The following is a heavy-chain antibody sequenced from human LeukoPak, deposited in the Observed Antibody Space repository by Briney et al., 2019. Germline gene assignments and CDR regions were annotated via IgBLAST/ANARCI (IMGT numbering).Heavy chain of an antibody. CDR2: IKSKTDGGTT. CDR3: TTDRYCSGGSAYYYYYGMDV. J-gene: IGHJ6*02. D-gene: IGHD2-15*01. V-gene: IGHV3-15*01. CDR1: GFTFSNAW. Sequence: GGSLRLSCAASGFTFSNAWMGWVRQAPGKGLEWVGRIKSKTDGGTTDYAAPVKGRFTISRDDSKNTLYLQMNSLKTEDTAVYYCTTDRYCSGGSAYYYYYGMDVWGQGTTVTVSS.